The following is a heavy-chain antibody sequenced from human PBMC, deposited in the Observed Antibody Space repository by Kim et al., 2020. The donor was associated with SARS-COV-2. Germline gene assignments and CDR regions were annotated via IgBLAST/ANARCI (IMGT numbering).Heavy chain of an antibody. J-gene: IGHJ6*02. Sequence: ASVKVSCKASGYTFTGYYMHWVRQAPGQGLEWMGRINPNSGGTNYAQKFQGRVTMTRDTSISTAYMELSRLRSDDTAVYYCARVVRQLLLLTPYGMDVWGQGTTVTVSS. V-gene: IGHV1-2*06. D-gene: IGHD2-15*01. CDR1: GYTFTGYY. CDR2: INPNSGGT. CDR3: ARVVRQLLLLTPYGMDV.